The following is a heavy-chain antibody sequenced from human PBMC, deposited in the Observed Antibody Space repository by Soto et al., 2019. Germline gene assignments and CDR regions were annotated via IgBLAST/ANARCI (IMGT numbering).Heavy chain of an antibody. CDR1: GYTFTSYG. CDR2: ISAYNGNT. J-gene: IGHJ4*02. D-gene: IGHD3-22*01. Sequence: GASVKVSCKASGYTFTSYGISWVRQAPGQGLEWMGWISAYNGNTNYAQKLQGRVTMTTDTSTSTAYMELRSLRSDDTAVYYCARDPPSYDSSGFPPDYWGQGTLVTVSS. CDR3: ARDPPSYDSSGFPPDY. V-gene: IGHV1-18*01.